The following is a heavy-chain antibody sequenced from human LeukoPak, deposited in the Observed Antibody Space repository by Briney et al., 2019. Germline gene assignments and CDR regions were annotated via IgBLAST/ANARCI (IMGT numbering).Heavy chain of an antibody. CDR1: GGSFSGYY. Sequence: SETLSLTCAVYGGSFSGYYWSWIRQPPGKGLEWIGEINHSGSTNYNPSLKSRVTISVDTSKNQFSLKLSSVTAADTAVYYCARGYSSRGGFDPWGQGTLVTVSS. CDR3: ARGYSSRGGFDP. J-gene: IGHJ5*02. D-gene: IGHD6-13*01. CDR2: INHSGST. V-gene: IGHV4-34*01.